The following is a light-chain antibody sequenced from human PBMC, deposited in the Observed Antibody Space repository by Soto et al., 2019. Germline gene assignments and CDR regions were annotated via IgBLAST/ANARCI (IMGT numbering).Light chain of an antibody. V-gene: IGKV3-20*01. J-gene: IGKJ5*01. CDR1: QTVSSY. CDR3: QQYGTSPIT. CDR2: GAS. Sequence: EKVLTQSPGTLSLSPGERATLSCRASQTVSSYLTWYQQRPGQAPRLLISGASRRATGIPDRLSGSGSGTDFTLTISRLQPEDFVLDYCQQYGTSPITFGQGTRLEIK.